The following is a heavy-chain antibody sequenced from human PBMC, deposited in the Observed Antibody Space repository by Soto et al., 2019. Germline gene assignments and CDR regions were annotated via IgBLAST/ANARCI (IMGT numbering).Heavy chain of an antibody. CDR3: ATRSPAFAD. CDR2: INTSKGNT. J-gene: IGHJ4*02. Sequence: ASVKVSCKTSGYTFTSYGISWVRQAPGQGLEWMGWINTSKGNTNYAQKFQGRVTMTTDTSTRTAYMELRSLRSDDTAVYYCATRSPAFADWGQGTLVTVSS. V-gene: IGHV1-18*01. CDR1: GYTFTSYG.